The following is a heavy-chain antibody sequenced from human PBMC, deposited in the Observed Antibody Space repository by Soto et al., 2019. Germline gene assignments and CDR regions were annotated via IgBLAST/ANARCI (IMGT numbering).Heavy chain of an antibody. CDR3: ARDGGYCSSTSCSPNWFDP. J-gene: IGHJ5*02. V-gene: IGHV1-2*04. CDR2: INPNSGGT. CDR1: GYTFTGYY. Sequence: QVQLVQSGAEVKKPRASVKVSCKASGYTFTGYYMHWVRQAPGQGLEWMGWINPNSGGTNYAQKFQGWVTMTRDTSISTAYMELSRLRSDDTAVYYCARDGGYCSSTSCSPNWFDPWGQGTLVTVSS. D-gene: IGHD2-2*03.